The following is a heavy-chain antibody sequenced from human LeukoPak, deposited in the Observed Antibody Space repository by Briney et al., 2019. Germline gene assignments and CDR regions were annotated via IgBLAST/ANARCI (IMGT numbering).Heavy chain of an antibody. CDR2: ISYDGSNK. CDR1: GFTFSSYA. Sequence: PGGSLRLSCAASGFTFSSYAMHWVRQAPGKGLEWVAVISYDGSNKYYADSVKGRFTISRDNSKNTLYLQMNSLRAEDTAVYYCARGDVYFDYWGQGTLVTVSS. CDR3: ARGDVYFDY. J-gene: IGHJ4*02. V-gene: IGHV3-30*04. D-gene: IGHD2-21*02.